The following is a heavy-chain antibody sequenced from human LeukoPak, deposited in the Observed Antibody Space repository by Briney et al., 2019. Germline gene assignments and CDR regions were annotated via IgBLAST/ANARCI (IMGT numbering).Heavy chain of an antibody. CDR3: ALVRYYDILTGYYRAVGDYYGMDV. D-gene: IGHD3-9*01. CDR1: GYTFTSYG. CDR2: ISAYNGNT. J-gene: IGHJ6*02. Sequence: GASVKVSCKASGYTFTSYGISWVRQAPGQGLEWMGWISAYNGNTNYAQKPQGRVTMTTDTSTSTAYMELRSLRSDDTAVYYCALVRYYDILTGYYRAVGDYYGMDVWGQGTTVTVSS. V-gene: IGHV1-18*01.